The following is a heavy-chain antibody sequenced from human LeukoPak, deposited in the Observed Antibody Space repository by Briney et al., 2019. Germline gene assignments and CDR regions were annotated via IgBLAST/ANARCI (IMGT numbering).Heavy chain of an antibody. D-gene: IGHD3-22*01. V-gene: IGHV3-74*01. CDR3: AIGNYYDSRGYYTFGH. CDR1: GFTFSRYW. J-gene: IGHJ1*01. CDR2: INGDGSTT. Sequence: GGSLRLSCAASGFTFSRYWMHWVRQAPGKGLVWVSRINGDGSTTSYADSVKGGFTISRDNAKNTLYLQMNSLRAEDTAVYYCAIGNYYDSRGYYTFGHWGQGTLVTVSS.